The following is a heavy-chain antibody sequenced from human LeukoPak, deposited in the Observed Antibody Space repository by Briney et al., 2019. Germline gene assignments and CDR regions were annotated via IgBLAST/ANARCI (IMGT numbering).Heavy chain of an antibody. J-gene: IGHJ5*02. CDR3: ARQGPNSSKSSTRGWFDP. V-gene: IGHV4-4*09. Sequence: SETLSLTCTVSGGSISSYYWSWIRQPPGKGLEWIGYIYPSGSTNYNPSLKSRVTISVDTSKNQFSLKLSSVTAADTAVYYCARQGPNSSKSSTRGWFDPWGQGTLVTVSS. CDR1: GGSISSYY. D-gene: IGHD6-6*01. CDR2: IYPSGST.